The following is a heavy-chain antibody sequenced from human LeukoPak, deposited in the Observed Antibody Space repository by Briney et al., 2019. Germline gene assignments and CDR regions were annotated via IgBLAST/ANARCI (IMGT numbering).Heavy chain of an antibody. D-gene: IGHD3-9*01. CDR1: GFTFSNAW. V-gene: IGHV3-15*01. Sequence: PGRSLRPSRAASGFTFSNAWMSWVRQAPGKGLEWVGRIKSKTDGGTTDYAAPVKDRFTISRDDSKNTLYLQMNSLKTEDTAVYYCTTDSNNYYDILTGYYPLDYWGQGTLVTVSS. CDR2: IKSKTDGGTT. J-gene: IGHJ4*02. CDR3: TTDSNNYYDILTGYYPLDY.